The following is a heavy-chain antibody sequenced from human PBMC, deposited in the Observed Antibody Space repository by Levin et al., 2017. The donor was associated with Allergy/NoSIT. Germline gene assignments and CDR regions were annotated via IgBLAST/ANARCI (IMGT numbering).Heavy chain of an antibody. V-gene: IGHV1-24*01. J-gene: IGHJ1*01. CDR3: ATDYPRIAVEDRYFQH. D-gene: IGHD6-19*01. Sequence: ASVKVSCKVSGYTLTELSMHWVRQAPGKGLEWMGGFDPEDGETIYAQKFQGRVTMTEDTSTDTAYMELSSLRSEDTAVYYCATDYPRIAVEDRYFQHWGQGTLVTVSS. CDR1: GYTLTELS. CDR2: FDPEDGET.